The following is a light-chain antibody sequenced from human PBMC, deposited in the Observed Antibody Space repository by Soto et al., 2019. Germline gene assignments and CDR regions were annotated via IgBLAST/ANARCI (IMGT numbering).Light chain of an antibody. Sequence: QSALTQPASVSGSPGQSITISCTGTSSDVGDYDLVSWFQQHPGKAPKLLIFESSKRPSGVSIRFSGSRSGNTASLTVSGLQAEDEADYYCSSYTSSSTRVFGTGTKLTVL. CDR3: SSYTSSSTRV. J-gene: IGLJ1*01. CDR2: ESS. CDR1: SSDVGDYDL. V-gene: IGLV2-14*02.